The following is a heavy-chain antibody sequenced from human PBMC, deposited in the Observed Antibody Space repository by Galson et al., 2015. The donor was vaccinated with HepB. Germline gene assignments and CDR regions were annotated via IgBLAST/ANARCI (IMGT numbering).Heavy chain of an antibody. CDR2: IYTSGST. CDR3: ARSPQDDSPYYYYYMDV. J-gene: IGHJ6*03. D-gene: IGHD3-3*01. CDR1: GGSISSGSYY. V-gene: IGHV4-61*02. Sequence: TLSLTCTVSGGSISSGSYYWSWIRQPAGKGLEWIGRIYTSGSTNYNPSLKSRVTMSVDTSKNQFPLKLSSVTAADTAVYYCARSPQDDSPYYYYYMDVWGKGTTVTVSS.